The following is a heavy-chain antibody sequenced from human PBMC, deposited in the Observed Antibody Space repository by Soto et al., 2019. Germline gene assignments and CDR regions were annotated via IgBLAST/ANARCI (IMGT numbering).Heavy chain of an antibody. J-gene: IGHJ5*02. CDR1: GGSISSSSYY. CDR2: IYYSGST. V-gene: IGHV4-39*07. CDR3: ARSPLSSIAARYARGFDP. D-gene: IGHD6-6*01. Sequence: PSETRSLTCTVSGGSISSSSYYWDWIRQPPGKGLEWIGSIYYSGSTNYNPSLKSRVTISVDTSKNQFSLKLSSVTAADTAVYYCARSPLSSIAARYARGFDPWGQGTLVTVSS.